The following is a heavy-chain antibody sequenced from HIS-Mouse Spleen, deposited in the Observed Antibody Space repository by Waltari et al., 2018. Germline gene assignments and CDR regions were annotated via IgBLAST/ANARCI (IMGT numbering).Heavy chain of an antibody. V-gene: IGHV3-30-3*01. CDR1: GFTFSSYA. CDR2: ISYDGSNK. J-gene: IGHJ4*02. CDR3: ARDWNDAFDY. D-gene: IGHD1-1*01. Sequence: QVQLVESGGGVVQPGRSLRLPCAASGFTFSSYAIQWVRQGPGKGLEWVAVISYDGSNKYYADSVKGRFTISRDNSKNTLYLQMNSLRAEDTAVYYCARDWNDAFDYWGQGTLVTVSS.